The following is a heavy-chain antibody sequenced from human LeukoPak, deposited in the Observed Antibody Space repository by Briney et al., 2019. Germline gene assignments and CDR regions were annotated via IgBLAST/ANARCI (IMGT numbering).Heavy chain of an antibody. V-gene: IGHV4-39*07. J-gene: IGHJ6*03. CDR3: ARDTHSSRRHYMDV. CDR1: GGSISSSSYY. Sequence: PETLSLTCTVSGGSISSSSYYWGWIRQPPGKGLEWIGSIYYSGSTYYNPSLKSRVTISVDTSKNQFSLKLSSVTAADTAVYYCARDTHSSRRHYMDVWGKGTTVTVSS. CDR2: IYYSGST. D-gene: IGHD2-15*01.